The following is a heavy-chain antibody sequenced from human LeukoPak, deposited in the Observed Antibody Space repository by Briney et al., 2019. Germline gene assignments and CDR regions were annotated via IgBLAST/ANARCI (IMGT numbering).Heavy chain of an antibody. CDR1: GGTFSSYA. Sequence: SVKVSCKASGGTFSSYAISWVRQAPGQGLEWMGRIIPILGIANYAQKFQGRVTITADKSTSTAYMELSSLRSEDTAVYYCTTDPGDYEIYWGQGTLVTVSS. D-gene: IGHD4-17*01. V-gene: IGHV1-69*04. J-gene: IGHJ4*02. CDR2: IIPILGIA. CDR3: TTDPGDYEIY.